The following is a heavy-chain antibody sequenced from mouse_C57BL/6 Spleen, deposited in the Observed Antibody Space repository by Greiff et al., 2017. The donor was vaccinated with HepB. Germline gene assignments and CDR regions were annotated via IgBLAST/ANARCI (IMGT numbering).Heavy chain of an antibody. CDR2: FYPGSGSI. V-gene: IGHV1-62-2*01. CDR1: GYTFTEYT. CDR3: ARHELADGSRSYWYFDV. D-gene: IGHD1-1*01. J-gene: IGHJ1*03. Sequence: QVKLQQSGAELVKPGASVKLSCKASGYTFTEYTIHWVKQRSGQGLEWIGWFYPGSGSIKYNEKFKDKGTLTADKSSSTVYMELSRLTSEDSAVYCCARHELADGSRSYWYFDVWGTGTTVTVAS.